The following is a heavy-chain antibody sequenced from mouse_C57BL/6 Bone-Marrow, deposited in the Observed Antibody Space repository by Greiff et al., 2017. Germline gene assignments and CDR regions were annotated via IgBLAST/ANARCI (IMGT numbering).Heavy chain of an antibody. CDR1: GFNIKDDY. D-gene: IGHD2-3*01. CDR2: IDPEIGDT. J-gene: IGHJ2*01. CDR3: SSFDGNYFDF. Sequence: VQLQQSGAELVRPGASVKLSCTASGFNIKDDYIHWVKQRPEQGLEWIGWIDPEIGDTEYASTFQGQATITSDTSSNTAYLQLSSLTSEDTAVYYCSSFDGNYFDFWGQGTPLTVAS. V-gene: IGHV14-4*01.